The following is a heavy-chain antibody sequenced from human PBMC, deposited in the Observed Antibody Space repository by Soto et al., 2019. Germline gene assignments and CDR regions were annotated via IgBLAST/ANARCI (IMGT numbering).Heavy chain of an antibody. CDR1: GGSISSSSYY. J-gene: IGHJ3*02. V-gene: IGHV4-39*01. CDR3: ARHREMATIRDAFDI. D-gene: IGHD5-12*01. CDR2: IYYSGST. Sequence: SETLSLTCTVSGGSISSSSYYWGWIRQTPGKGLEWIGSIYYSGSTYYNPSLKSRVTISVDTFKNQFSLKLSSVTAADTAVYYCARHREMATIRDAFDIWGQGTMVTVSS.